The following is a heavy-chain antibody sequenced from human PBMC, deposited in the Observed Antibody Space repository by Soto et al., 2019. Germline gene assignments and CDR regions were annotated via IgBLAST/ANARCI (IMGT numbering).Heavy chain of an antibody. CDR3: ARGLPPAYGDDGQWEYYFDY. D-gene: IGHD4-17*01. CDR1: GGTFRSYA. CDR2: IIPIFGTA. V-gene: IGHV1-69*13. J-gene: IGHJ4*02. Sequence: GASVKVSCKASGGTFRSYAISWVRQAPGQGLEWMGGIIPIFGTANYAQKFQGRVTITADESTSPAYMGLSSLRSEDTAVYYCARGLPPAYGDDGQWEYYFDYWGQGTLVTVSS.